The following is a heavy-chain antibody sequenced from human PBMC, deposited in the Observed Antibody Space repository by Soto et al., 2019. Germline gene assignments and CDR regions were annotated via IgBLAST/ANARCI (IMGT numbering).Heavy chain of an antibody. CDR2: IWYDGSNK. CDR1: GFTFSSYG. CDR3: ARDERYYYGSGSYRKLNWFDP. J-gene: IGHJ5*02. D-gene: IGHD3-10*01. V-gene: IGHV3-33*01. Sequence: GGSLRLSCAASGFTFSSYGMHWVRQAPGKGLEWVAVIWYDGSNKYYADSVKGRFTISRDNSKNTLYLQMNSLRAEDTAVYYCARDERYYYGSGSYRKLNWFDPWGQGTLVTVSS.